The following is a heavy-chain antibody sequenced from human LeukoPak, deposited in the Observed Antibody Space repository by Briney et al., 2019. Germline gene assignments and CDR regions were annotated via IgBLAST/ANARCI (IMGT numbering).Heavy chain of an antibody. Sequence: SETLSLTCTVSGGSISSYYWSWIRQPPGKGLEWIGYIYTSGSTNYNPSLTSRVTISVDTSKNQFSLKLSSVTAADTAVYYCARQPRGCSSTSCYHFDYWGQGTLVTVSS. CDR1: GGSISSYY. V-gene: IGHV4-4*09. D-gene: IGHD2-2*01. J-gene: IGHJ4*02. CDR2: IYTSGST. CDR3: ARQPRGCSSTSCYHFDY.